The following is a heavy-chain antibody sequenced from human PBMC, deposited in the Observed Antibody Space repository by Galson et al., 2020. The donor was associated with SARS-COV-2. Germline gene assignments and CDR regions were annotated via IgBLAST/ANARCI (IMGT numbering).Heavy chain of an antibody. CDR3: VSFGPTALAPAAIAVAADGFDI. J-gene: IGHJ3*02. CDR1: RYNFTNSW. D-gene: IGHD2-2*01. V-gene: IGHV5-10-1*01. CDR2: IDPSDSYT. Sequence: GESLKISCAGSRYNFTNSWINWVRQMPGKGLEWVGRIDPSDSYTEYSPSFEGHVSFSAEESISTAFLQWRSLRASDTAMYYCVSFGPTALAPAAIAVAADGFDIWGQGTMVTVSS.